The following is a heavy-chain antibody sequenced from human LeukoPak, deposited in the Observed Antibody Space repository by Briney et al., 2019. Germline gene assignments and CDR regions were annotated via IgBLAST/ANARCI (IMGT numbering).Heavy chain of an antibody. CDR1: GFTFSSYG. D-gene: IGHD3-9*01. CDR2: IRYDGSNK. CDR3: ARGRVLRYFDWLLGY. V-gene: IGHV3-30*02. J-gene: IGHJ4*02. Sequence: GGSLRLSCAASGFTFSSYGMHWVRQAPGKGLEWVAFIRYDGSNKYYADSVKGRFTISRDNSKNTLYLQMNSLRAEDTAVYYCARGRVLRYFDWLLGYWGQGTLVTVSS.